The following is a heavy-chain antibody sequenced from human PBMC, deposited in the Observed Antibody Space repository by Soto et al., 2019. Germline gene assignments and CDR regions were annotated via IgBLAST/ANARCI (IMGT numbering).Heavy chain of an antibody. Sequence: ASVKVSCKASGYTFTGYYLHWVRQAPGQGLEWMGYINPDSGRTRYAQKFQGTVTMTRDTSITTAYLELSSLKYDDSAIFYCALSFSQTNIDVWGQGTTVTVSS. CDR3: ALSFSQTNIDV. V-gene: IGHV1-2*02. CDR2: INPDSGRT. J-gene: IGHJ6*01. CDR1: GYTFTGYY.